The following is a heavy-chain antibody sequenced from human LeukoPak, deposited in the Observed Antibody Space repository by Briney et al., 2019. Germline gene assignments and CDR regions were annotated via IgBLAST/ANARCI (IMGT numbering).Heavy chain of an antibody. CDR1: GGSISSYY. V-gene: IGHV4-4*07. Sequence: SETLSLTCTVSGGSISSYYWSWIRQPAGKGLEWIGRIYTSGSTNYNPSLKSRVTMSVDTSKNQFSLKLSSVTAADTAVYYCARDGSSWFSTEGYYYYMDVWGKGTTVTVSS. CDR2: IYTSGST. D-gene: IGHD6-13*01. CDR3: ARDGSSWFSTEGYYYYMDV. J-gene: IGHJ6*03.